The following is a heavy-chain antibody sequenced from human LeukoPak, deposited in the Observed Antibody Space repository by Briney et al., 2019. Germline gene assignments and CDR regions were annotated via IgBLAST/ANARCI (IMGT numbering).Heavy chain of an antibody. CDR3: ARVRFTVYYYGMDV. CDR2: ISSSGSTI. Sequence: GGSLGLSCAASGFTFSDYYMGWIRQAPGKGLEWVSYISSSGSTIYYADSVRGRFTISRDNAKNSLYLQMNSLRAEDTAVYYCARVRFTVYYYGMDVWGQGTTVTVSS. CDR1: GFTFSDYY. V-gene: IGHV3-11*01. D-gene: IGHD3-10*01. J-gene: IGHJ6*02.